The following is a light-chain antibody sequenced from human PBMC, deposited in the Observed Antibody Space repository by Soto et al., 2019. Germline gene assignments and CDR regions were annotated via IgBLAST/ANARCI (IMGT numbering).Light chain of an antibody. CDR2: DVS. CDR3: SSYTSSSTLDVV. V-gene: IGLV2-14*03. J-gene: IGLJ2*01. Sequence: QSVLTQPASVSGSPGQSITISCTGTSSDVGGYNYVSWYQQHPDKAPKLMIYDVSDRPSGVSNRFSGSKSGNTASLTISGLQAEDEADYYCSSYTSSSTLDVVFGGRTQLTVL. CDR1: SSDVGGYNY.